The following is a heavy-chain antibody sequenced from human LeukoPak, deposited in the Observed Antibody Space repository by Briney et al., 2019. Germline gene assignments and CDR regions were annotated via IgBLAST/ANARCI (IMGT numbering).Heavy chain of an antibody. J-gene: IGHJ5*02. D-gene: IGHD1-1*01. V-gene: IGHV4-4*07. CDR3: ARGGRAVYKRRFDP. Sequence: SETLSLTCTVSGGSISSYYWSWIRQPAGKGLEWLGRIYTSGSTNYNPSLKSRVTISVDTSKNQFSLKLSSVTAADTAVYYCARGGRAVYKRRFDPWGQGTLVTVSS. CDR2: IYTSGST. CDR1: GGSISSYY.